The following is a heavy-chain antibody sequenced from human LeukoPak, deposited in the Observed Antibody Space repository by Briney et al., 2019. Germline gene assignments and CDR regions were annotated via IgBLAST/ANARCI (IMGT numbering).Heavy chain of an antibody. CDR2: IKQDGSEK. CDR1: GFTFSSLW. V-gene: IGHV3-7*01. J-gene: IGHJ4*02. CDR3: ARDYYFDY. Sequence: GGSLRLPCAASGFTFSSLWMSWVRQAPGKGLEWVANIKQDGSEKYYVDSVKGRFTISRDNAKNSLYLQMNSLRAEDTAVYYCARDYYFDYWGQGTLVTVSS.